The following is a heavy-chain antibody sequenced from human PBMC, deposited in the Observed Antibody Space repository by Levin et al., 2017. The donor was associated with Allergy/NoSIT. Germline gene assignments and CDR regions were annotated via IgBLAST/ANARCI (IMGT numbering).Heavy chain of an antibody. CDR3: ARQGQLARMKYFQH. Sequence: GESLKISCKASGYTFTSYDINWVRQATGQGLEWMGWMNPNSGNTGYAQKFQGRVTMTRNTSISTAYMELSSLRSEDTAVYYCARQGQLARMKYFQHWGQGTLVTVSS. CDR2: MNPNSGNT. J-gene: IGHJ1*01. CDR1: GYTFTSYD. V-gene: IGHV1-8*01. D-gene: IGHD6-6*01.